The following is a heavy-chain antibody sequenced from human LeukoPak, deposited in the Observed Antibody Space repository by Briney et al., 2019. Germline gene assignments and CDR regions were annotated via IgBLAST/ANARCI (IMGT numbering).Heavy chain of an antibody. CDR2: ISTNGGST. CDR1: GFTFSSYA. CDR3: VKGSAGSRPYYFDY. D-gene: IGHD6-13*01. J-gene: IGHJ4*02. V-gene: IGHV3-23*01. Sequence: GGSLRLSCAASGFTFSSYAMSWVRQAPGEGLEWVSAISTNGGSTYSADSVKGRFTITRDNSKNTLSLEMDSLRPEDTAVYYCVKGSAGSRPYYFDYWAREPCSPSPQ.